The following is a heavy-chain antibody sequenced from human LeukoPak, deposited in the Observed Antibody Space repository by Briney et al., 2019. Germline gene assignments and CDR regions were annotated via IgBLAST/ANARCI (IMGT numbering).Heavy chain of an antibody. CDR1: GFSFSSYA. Sequence: GGSLRLSCAASGFSFSSYAMSWVRQAPGRGLEWVSGISGSGASTYYADSVKGRFTISRDNSKNTLFLHMNNLRADDTALYYCAKVRTGYSSSSDYWGRGTLVTVSS. CDR3: AKVRTGYSSSSDY. J-gene: IGHJ4*01. D-gene: IGHD6-13*01. CDR2: ISGSGAST. V-gene: IGHV3-23*01.